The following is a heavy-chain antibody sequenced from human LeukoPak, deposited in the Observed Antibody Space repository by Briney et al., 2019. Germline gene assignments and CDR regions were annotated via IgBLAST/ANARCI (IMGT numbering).Heavy chain of an antibody. Sequence: PSETLSLTCTVSGGSISSSSYYWGWIRQPPGKGLEWIVSIYYSGSTYYNPSLKSRVTISVDTSKHQFSLKLSSVTAADTAVYYCARQQWQPIFDYWGQGTLVTVSS. V-gene: IGHV4-39*01. J-gene: IGHJ4*02. CDR3: ARQQWQPIFDY. CDR2: IYYSGST. CDR1: GGSISSSSYY. D-gene: IGHD6-19*01.